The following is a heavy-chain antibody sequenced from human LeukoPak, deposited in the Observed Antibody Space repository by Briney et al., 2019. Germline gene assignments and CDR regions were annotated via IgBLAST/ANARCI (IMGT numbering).Heavy chain of an antibody. CDR2: INPNSGGT. V-gene: IGHV1-2*02. CDR3: ARDLLRVFGVVSQNWFDP. Sequence: GASVKVSCKASGYTFTGYYVHWVRQAPGQGLEWMGWINPNSGGTNYAQKFQGRVTMTRDTSISTAYMELSRLRSDDTAVYYCARDLLRVFGVVSQNWFDPWGQGTLVTASS. J-gene: IGHJ5*02. D-gene: IGHD3-3*01. CDR1: GYTFTGYY.